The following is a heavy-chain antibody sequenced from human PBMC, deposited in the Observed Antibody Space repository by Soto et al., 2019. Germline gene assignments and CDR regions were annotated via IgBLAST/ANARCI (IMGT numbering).Heavy chain of an antibody. D-gene: IGHD3-9*01. CDR2: INHSGST. V-gene: IGHV4-34*01. J-gene: IGHJ6*03. Sequence: SETLSLTCAVYGGSFSGYYWSWIRQPPGKGLEWIGEINHSGSTNYNPSLKSRVTISVDTSKNQFSLKLSSVTAADTAVYYCARGGSNYDVLTYSGGANYYYYMDVRGKGTTVTVSS. CDR3: ARGGSNYDVLTYSGGANYYYYMDV. CDR1: GGSFSGYY.